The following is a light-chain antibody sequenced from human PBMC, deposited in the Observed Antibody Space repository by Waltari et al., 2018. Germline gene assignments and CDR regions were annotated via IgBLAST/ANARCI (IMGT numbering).Light chain of an antibody. J-gene: IGLJ2*01. V-gene: IGLV2-14*03. Sequence: QSALPLPASAPGSPGQSITIPCSWTSHDICAFSYVPWYHPRPGKVPKLIIYDLTERPSGVSNRFSGSKSGSTASLTVSGLQAEDEGLFYCSAYTSRGTLKFGGGTRVTVL. CDR2: DLT. CDR3: SAYTSRGTLK. CDR1: SHDICAFSY.